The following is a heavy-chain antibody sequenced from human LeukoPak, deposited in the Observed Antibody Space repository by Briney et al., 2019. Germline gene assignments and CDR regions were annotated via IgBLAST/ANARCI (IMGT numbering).Heavy chain of an antibody. J-gene: IGHJ5*02. CDR1: GGSFSGYY. D-gene: IGHD3-3*01. Sequence: SETLSLTCAVYGGSFSGYYWSWIRQPPGKGLEWIGEINHSGSTNYNPSLKSRVTISVDTSKNQFSLKLSSVTAADTAVYYCAGLYYDARGKFDPWGQGTLVTVSS. V-gene: IGHV4-34*01. CDR3: AGLYYDARGKFDP. CDR2: INHSGST.